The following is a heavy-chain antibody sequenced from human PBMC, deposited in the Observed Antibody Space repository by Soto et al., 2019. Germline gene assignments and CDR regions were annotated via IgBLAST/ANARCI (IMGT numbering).Heavy chain of an antibody. CDR1: GFTFSRFW. CDR3: ARALCSETDEL. D-gene: IGHD6-19*01. J-gene: IGHJ4*02. Sequence: EVRLVESGGGLVQPGGSLRLSCAASGFTFSRFWMSWVRQAPGKGLEWVANIKQNGSEKYYVDSVKGRFTISRDNAKNSLYLQMNSLRAEDTAVYYCARALCSETDELWGQGTLVTVSS. V-gene: IGHV3-7*01. CDR2: IKQNGSEK.